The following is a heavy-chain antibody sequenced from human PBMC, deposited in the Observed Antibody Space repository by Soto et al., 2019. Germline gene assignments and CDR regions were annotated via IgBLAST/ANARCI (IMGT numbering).Heavy chain of an antibody. D-gene: IGHD6-6*01. CDR2: INPSGGST. CDR1: GYTFTSYY. CDR3: ARGQVEAARLNFYYYYMDV. Sequence: ASVKVSCKASGYTFTSYYMHWVRQAPGQGLEWMGIINPSGGSTSYAQKFQGRVTMTRDTSTSTVYMELSSLRSEDTAVYYSARGQVEAARLNFYYYYMDVWGKGTTVTVSS. J-gene: IGHJ6*03. V-gene: IGHV1-46*01.